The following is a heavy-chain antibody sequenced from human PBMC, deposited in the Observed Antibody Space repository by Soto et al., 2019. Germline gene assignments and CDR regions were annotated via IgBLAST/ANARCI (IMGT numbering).Heavy chain of an antibody. J-gene: IGHJ3*01. CDR1: GASISSSY. Sequence: SETLSLTCTVSGASISSSYWSWIRQSPGKGLEWIGYVHYSGGTKDNPSLNGRVSLSIDTSKNQFSLKLSSVAAADTAVYYCARGYYDSRGQSNTFDVWGQGTMVTVSS. D-gene: IGHD3-22*01. V-gene: IGHV4-59*01. CDR3: ARGYYDSRGQSNTFDV. CDR2: VHYSGGT.